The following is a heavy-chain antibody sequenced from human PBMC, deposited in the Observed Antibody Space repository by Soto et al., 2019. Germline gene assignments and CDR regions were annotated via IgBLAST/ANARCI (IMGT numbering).Heavy chain of an antibody. V-gene: IGHV4-59*01. Sequence: ASETLSLTCTVSGGSISSYDWSWIRHPPCKGLEWIVYIYYSGSTNYNPSLKSRVTISVDTSKNQFSLKLSSVTAADTAVYYCARGGCSGGSCYGSVDYYYGMDVWGQGTTVTVSS. CDR1: GGSISSYD. CDR2: IYYSGST. J-gene: IGHJ6*02. D-gene: IGHD2-15*01. CDR3: ARGGCSGGSCYGSVDYYYGMDV.